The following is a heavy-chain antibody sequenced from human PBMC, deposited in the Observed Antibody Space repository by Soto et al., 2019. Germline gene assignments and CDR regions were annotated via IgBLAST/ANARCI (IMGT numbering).Heavy chain of an antibody. V-gene: IGHV3-33*01. J-gene: IGHJ4*02. CDR2: IWYDGSNK. CDR3: ARTYYYGSGSSLLFDY. Sequence: GGSLRLSCAASGFTFSSYGMHWVRQAPGKGLEWVAVIWYDGSNKYYADSVKGRFTISRDNSKNTLYLQMNSLRAEDTAVYYCARTYYYGSGSSLLFDYWGQGTLVTVSS. D-gene: IGHD3-10*01. CDR1: GFTFSSYG.